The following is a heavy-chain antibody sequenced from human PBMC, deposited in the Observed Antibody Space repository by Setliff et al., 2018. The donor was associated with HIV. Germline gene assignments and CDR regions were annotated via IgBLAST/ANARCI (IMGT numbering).Heavy chain of an antibody. V-gene: IGHV1-2*02. Sequence: ASVKVSCKASGYTFIGYNMHWVRQAPGQGLEWMGWINPNSGGTNYAQKFQGRVIMTRDTSISTAYMELSRLRSDDTAVYYCARALDSSADIEGYFDFWGQGMLVT. CDR2: INPNSGGT. D-gene: IGHD2-15*01. CDR1: GYTFIGYN. J-gene: IGHJ4*02. CDR3: ARALDSSADIEGYFDF.